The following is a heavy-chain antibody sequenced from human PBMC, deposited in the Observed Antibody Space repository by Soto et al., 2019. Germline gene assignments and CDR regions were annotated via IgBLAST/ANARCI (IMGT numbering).Heavy chain of an antibody. CDR3: ARGISGGRHFDY. J-gene: IGHJ4*02. V-gene: IGHV4-30-4*01. D-gene: IGHD2-15*01. CDR1: GGSIRTGDYY. Sequence: PSETLSLTCTVSGGSIRTGDYYWTWTRQPPGKGLEWIGYIHYSGRTYYNPSLRSRLTTSVDTSKNQFSLKLNSVTAADTAVYYCARGISGGRHFDYWGQGTLVTVSS. CDR2: IHYSGRT.